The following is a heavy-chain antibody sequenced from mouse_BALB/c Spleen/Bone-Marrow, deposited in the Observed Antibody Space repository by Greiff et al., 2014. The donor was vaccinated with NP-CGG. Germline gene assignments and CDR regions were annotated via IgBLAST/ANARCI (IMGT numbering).Heavy chain of an antibody. D-gene: IGHD2-14*01. V-gene: IGHV1S41*01. CDR1: GYTFTSYW. CDR2: IAPGSGGK. CDR3: AREDYRYGDWYFDV. Sequence: DLVKPGASVKLSCKASGYTFTSYWINWIKQRPGQGLEWVGRIAPGSGGKYYNKRFKVKATLTVDTSSSTAYIQLSSLSSEDSAVYFYAREDYRYGDWYFDVWGAGTSVTVSS. J-gene: IGHJ1*01.